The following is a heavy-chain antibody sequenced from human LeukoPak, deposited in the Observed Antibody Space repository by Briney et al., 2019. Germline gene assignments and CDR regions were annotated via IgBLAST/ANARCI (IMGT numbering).Heavy chain of an antibody. CDR2: IYYSGST. CDR3: ARGAGYYDILTGYPYYYGMDV. Sequence: SETLSLTCTVSGGSVSSGSYYWSWIRQPPGKGLEWIGYIYYSGSTNYNPSLKSRVTISVDTSKNQFSLKLSSVTAADTAVYYCARGAGYYDILTGYPYYYGMDVWGEGSTVTVSS. D-gene: IGHD3-9*01. J-gene: IGHJ6*04. CDR1: GGSVSSGSYY. V-gene: IGHV4-61*01.